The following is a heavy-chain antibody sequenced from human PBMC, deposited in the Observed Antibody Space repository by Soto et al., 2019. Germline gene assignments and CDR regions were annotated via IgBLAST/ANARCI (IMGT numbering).Heavy chain of an antibody. J-gene: IGHJ6*02. Sequence: VQLVQSGAEVRKPGSSVEVSCMASGSTFSSCTVNWVRQAPGHGLERIGKIIPVLGVTHYARRFQGRVTITADRSRKTAYMELTSLTSEDTAVYYCARRRYCGVDCYNKFYYGMDVWGQGTTVTVSS. V-gene: IGHV1-69*02. CDR1: GSTFSSCT. D-gene: IGHD2-21*02. CDR2: IIPVLGVT. CDR3: ARRRYCGVDCYNKFYYGMDV.